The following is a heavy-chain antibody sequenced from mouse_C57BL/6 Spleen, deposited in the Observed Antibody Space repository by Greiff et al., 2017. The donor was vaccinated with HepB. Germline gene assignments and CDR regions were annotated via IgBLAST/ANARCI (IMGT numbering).Heavy chain of an antibody. CDR2: IWTGGGT. V-gene: IGHV2-9-1*01. D-gene: IGHD1-1*01. J-gene: IGHJ4*01. CDR1: GFSLTSYA. CDR3: ARNFGTTVVGAMDY. Sequence: VKLVESGPGLVAPSQSLSITCTVSGFSLTSYAISWVRQPPGKGLEWLGVIWTGGGTNYNSALKSRLSISKDNSKSQVFLKMNSLQTDDTARYYCARNFGTTVVGAMDYWGQGTSVTVSS.